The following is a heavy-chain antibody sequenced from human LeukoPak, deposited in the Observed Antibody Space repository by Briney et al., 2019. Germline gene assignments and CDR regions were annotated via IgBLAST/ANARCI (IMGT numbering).Heavy chain of an antibody. J-gene: IGHJ3*01. CDR1: GFTFDSYA. CDR3: ARMGDFCSGANCYLDAFDF. Sequence: GGSLRLSCAASGFTFDSYAMSWVRQGPGKGLEWVSAISSGGGTAYYADSVKGRFTISRDNSKTSVYLQMNGLRVEDSAIYFCARMGDFCSGANCYLDAFDFWGQGTMVTVSS. V-gene: IGHV3-23*01. D-gene: IGHD2-15*01. CDR2: ISSGGGTA.